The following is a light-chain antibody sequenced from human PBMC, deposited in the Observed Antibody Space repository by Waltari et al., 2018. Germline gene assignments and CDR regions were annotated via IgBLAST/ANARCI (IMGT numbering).Light chain of an antibody. V-gene: IGLV2-23*02. CDR3: CSYAGSSTFV. Sequence: QSALTQPASVSGSPGQSITISCTGTSSDVWRHHLVSWYQQHPGKAPKLMIYEVSKRPSGVSNRFSGSKSGNTASLTISGLQAEDEADYYCCSYAGSSTFVFGTGTKVTVL. J-gene: IGLJ1*01. CDR2: EVS. CDR1: SSDVWRHHL.